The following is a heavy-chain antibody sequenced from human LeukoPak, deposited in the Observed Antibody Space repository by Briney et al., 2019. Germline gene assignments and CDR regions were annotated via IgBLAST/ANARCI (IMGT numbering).Heavy chain of an antibody. V-gene: IGHV4-61*01. CDR1: GGSVSSGSYY. Sequence: SETLSLTCTVSGGSVSSGSYYWSWIRQPPGKGLEWIGYIYYSGSTNYNPSLKSRVTISVDTSKNQFSLKLSSVTAADTAVYYCARLPVDWFDPWGQGTLVTVSS. J-gene: IGHJ5*02. CDR2: IYYSGST. CDR3: ARLPVDWFDP.